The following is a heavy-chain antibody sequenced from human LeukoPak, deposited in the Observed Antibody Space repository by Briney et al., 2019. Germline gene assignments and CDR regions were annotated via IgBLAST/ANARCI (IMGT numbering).Heavy chain of an antibody. CDR3: ARDQGCSSSTCRNNWFDP. CDR2: IYSGGNT. J-gene: IGHJ5*02. D-gene: IGHD2-2*01. CDR1: GLTVSSNH. Sequence: GGSLRLSCAASGLTVSSNHMSWVRQAPGKGLEWVSVIYSGGNTNYADSVKGRFTIPRDNSKNTLYLQMNSLRAEDSAVYYCARDQGCSSSTCRNNWFDPWGQGTLVTVPS. V-gene: IGHV3-53*05.